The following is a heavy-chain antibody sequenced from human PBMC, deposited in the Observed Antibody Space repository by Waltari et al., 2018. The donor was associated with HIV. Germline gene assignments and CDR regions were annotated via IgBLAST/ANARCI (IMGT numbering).Heavy chain of an antibody. CDR1: GFTFSDYY. J-gene: IGHJ6*02. D-gene: IGHD1-1*01. CDR2: ISRNGGTM. Sequence: GSGFTFSDYYMSWIRPSAEKGLEWISYISRNGGTMYYADSGKGRFTNSRDNAKNSRFLQMNSLRGEDTAVYFCGRGAKATGYYYYYGVDVWGQGTTVTVSS. V-gene: IGHV3-11*01. CDR3: GRGAKATGYYYYYGVDV.